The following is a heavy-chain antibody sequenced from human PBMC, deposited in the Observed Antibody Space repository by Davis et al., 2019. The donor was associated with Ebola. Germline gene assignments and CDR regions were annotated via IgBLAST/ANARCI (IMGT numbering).Heavy chain of an antibody. Sequence: PGGSLRLSCTVSGGSVSSGSYYWSWIRQPPGKGLEWIGYIYYSGSTNYNPSLKSRVTISVDTSKNQFALKLSSVTAADTAVYYCARALPTVTILDGRAFDIWGQGTMVTVSS. CDR1: GGSVSSGSYY. J-gene: IGHJ3*02. CDR2: IYYSGST. V-gene: IGHV4-61*01. D-gene: IGHD4-17*01. CDR3: ARALPTVTILDGRAFDI.